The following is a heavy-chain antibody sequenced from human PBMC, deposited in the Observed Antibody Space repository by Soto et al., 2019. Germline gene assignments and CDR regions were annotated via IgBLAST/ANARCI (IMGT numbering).Heavy chain of an antibody. Sequence: PGGSLRLSCTASGFTFSNHAISCVRQAPGKGLELVSAIICAGNSASHAHSVQGRFIISRDNYKNTLFLQMNSLRDEDTATYYCAKNDCGTLTCNLVDQWGQGTLVTVSS. CDR3: AKNDCGTLTCNLVDQ. CDR2: IICAGNSA. V-gene: IGHV3-23*01. D-gene: IGHD2-21*01. CDR1: GFTFSNHA. J-gene: IGHJ4*02.